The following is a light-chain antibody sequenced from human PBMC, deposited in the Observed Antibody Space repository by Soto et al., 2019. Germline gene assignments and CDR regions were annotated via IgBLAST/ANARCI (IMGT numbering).Light chain of an antibody. CDR2: GAS. V-gene: IGKV3-15*01. CDR1: QSFSSN. Sequence: EIVMTQSPATLSVSPGERATLSCRASQSFSSNLAWFQHKPGQAPRLLIYGASTRATGIPARFSGSGSGTEVTLTISSLQSEDCAVYYCQQYNDWPRTFGQGTKVEI. CDR3: QQYNDWPRT. J-gene: IGKJ1*01.